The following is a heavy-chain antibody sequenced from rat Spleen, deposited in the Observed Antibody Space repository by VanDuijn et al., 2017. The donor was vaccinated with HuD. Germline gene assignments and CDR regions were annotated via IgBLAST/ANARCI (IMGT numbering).Heavy chain of an antibody. J-gene: IGHJ3*01. D-gene: IGHD1-11*01. CDR3: ARPNYGYPFAY. V-gene: IGHV5-7*01. Sequence: EVQLVESGGGLVQPGRSMKLSCAASGLTFSHYYMAWVRQAPTKDLEWVATISYDGSGTFYRDSVKGRFTISRDNARITLYLQMDSLRSEDTATYYCARPNYGYPFAYWGQGTLVTVSS. CDR2: ISYDGSGT. CDR1: GLTFSHYY.